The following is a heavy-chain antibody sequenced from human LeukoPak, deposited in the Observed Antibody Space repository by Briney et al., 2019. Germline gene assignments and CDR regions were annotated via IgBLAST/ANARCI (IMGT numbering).Heavy chain of an antibody. CDR3: ASHTNCRVGATCAFDI. V-gene: IGHV1-2*02. D-gene: IGHD1-26*01. CDR1: GYTFTGYY. J-gene: IGHJ3*02. Sequence: ASVKVSCKASGYTFTGYYMHWVRQAPGQGLEWMGWINPNSGGTNYAQKFQGRVTMTRDTSISTAYMELSRLRSDDTAVYYCASHTNCRVGATCAFDIWGQGTMVAVSS. CDR2: INPNSGGT.